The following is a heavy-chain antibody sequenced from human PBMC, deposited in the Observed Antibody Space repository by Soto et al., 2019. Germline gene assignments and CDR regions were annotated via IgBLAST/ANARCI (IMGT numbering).Heavy chain of an antibody. Sequence: EVRLSESGGGLVQPGESLRLSCAASGFNFSIYSMIWVRQAPGKGLEWVSGISATTGNTYYTNSVKGRFTISRDNFENTLFLQMNNLRAEDTALYYCAKGGVAAARGYFDYWGQGILVTVSS. J-gene: IGHJ4*02. V-gene: IGHV3-23*01. CDR2: ISATTGNT. D-gene: IGHD6-13*01. CDR3: AKGGVAAARGYFDY. CDR1: GFNFSIYS.